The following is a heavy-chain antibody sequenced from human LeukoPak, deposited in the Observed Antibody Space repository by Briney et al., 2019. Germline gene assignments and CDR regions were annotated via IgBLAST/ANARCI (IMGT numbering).Heavy chain of an antibody. J-gene: IGHJ4*02. CDR3: ARSSIAARWFDY. CDR1: GGSFSGYY. D-gene: IGHD6-6*01. CDR2: IYYSGST. Sequence: SETLSLTCAVYGGSFSGYYWSWIRQPPGKGLEWIGYIYYSGSTNYNPSLKSRVTISVDTSKNQFSLKLSSVTAADTAVYYCARSSIAARWFDYWGQGTLVTVSS. V-gene: IGHV4-59*01.